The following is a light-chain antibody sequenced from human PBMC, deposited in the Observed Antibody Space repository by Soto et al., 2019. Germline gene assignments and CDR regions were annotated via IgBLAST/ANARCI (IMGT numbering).Light chain of an antibody. CDR1: QSVSSSY. CDR3: QQYYSTPYT. J-gene: IGKJ2*01. Sequence: IVLTQSPAILALSPGDRATLSCRASQSVSSSYLAWYQHKPGQAPRLLIHGASSRVTGIPDRFSGSGSGTDFTLTITRLEPEDFAVYYCQQYYSTPYTFGQGTKLDI. CDR2: GAS. V-gene: IGKV3-20*01.